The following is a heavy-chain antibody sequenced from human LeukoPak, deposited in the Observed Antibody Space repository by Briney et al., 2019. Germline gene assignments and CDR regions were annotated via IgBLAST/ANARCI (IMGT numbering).Heavy chain of an antibody. CDR1: GYTFTSYD. CDR2: MNPNSGNT. D-gene: IGHD4-11*01. V-gene: IGHV1-8*01. Sequence: ASVKVSCKASGYTFTSYDINWVRQATGQGLEWMGWMNPNSGNTGYAQKFQGRVTMTRDTSTSTVYMELSSLRSEDTAVYYCARVAMTTVTTGYFDYWGQGTLVTVSS. J-gene: IGHJ4*02. CDR3: ARVAMTTVTTGYFDY.